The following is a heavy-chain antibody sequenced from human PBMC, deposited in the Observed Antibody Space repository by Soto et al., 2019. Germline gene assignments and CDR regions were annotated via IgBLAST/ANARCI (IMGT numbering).Heavy chain of an antibody. CDR2: ISGSGDYT. D-gene: IGHD6-19*01. V-gene: IGHV3-23*01. CDR1: GFSFSSFA. CDR3: AKRLPVPGPYFDY. J-gene: IGHJ4*02. Sequence: GGSLRLSCAASGFSFSSFAMSWVRQAPGKGLEWVSAISGSGDYTYYADSVKGRFTISRDNSKNKLYLQMNSLRAEDTAVYYCAKRLPVPGPYFDYWGQGTLVTVSS.